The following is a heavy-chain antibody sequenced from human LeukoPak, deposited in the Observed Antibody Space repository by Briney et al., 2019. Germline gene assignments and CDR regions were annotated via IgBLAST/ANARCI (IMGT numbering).Heavy chain of an antibody. J-gene: IGHJ4*02. CDR1: GFTFSSYS. Sequence: GGSLRLSCAASGFTFSSYSMNWVRQAPGKGLEWVSSISSSRSYIYYADSVKGRFTISRDNDKNSLYLQINSLRAEDTAVYYCARVWGIAAAGKYYFDYWGQGTLVTVSS. CDR2: ISSSRSYI. CDR3: ARVWGIAAAGKYYFDY. V-gene: IGHV3-21*01. D-gene: IGHD6-13*01.